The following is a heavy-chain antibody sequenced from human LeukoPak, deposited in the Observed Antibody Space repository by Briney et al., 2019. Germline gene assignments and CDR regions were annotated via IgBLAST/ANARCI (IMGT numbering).Heavy chain of an antibody. CDR2: INPNSGGT. CDR3: ARERSRIAARRFDP. J-gene: IGHJ5*02. V-gene: IGHV1-2*02. D-gene: IGHD6-6*01. Sequence: ASVKVSCKASGYTFTGYYMHWVRQAPGQGLEWMGWINPNSGGTNYAQKFQGRVTMTRDTSISTAYMELSRLRSDDTAVYYCARERSRIAARRFDPWGQGTLVTVSS. CDR1: GYTFTGYY.